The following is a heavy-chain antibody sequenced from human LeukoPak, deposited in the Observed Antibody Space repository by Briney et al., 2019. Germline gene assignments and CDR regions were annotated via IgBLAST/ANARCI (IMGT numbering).Heavy chain of an antibody. V-gene: IGHV4-59*01. J-gene: IGHJ5*02. CDR2: IYYSGNT. CDR1: GGSISPYY. Sequence: SETLSLTCTVSGGSISPYYWSWIRLPPGKGLGWIGYIYYSGNTNYNPSLKSRVTISVDTSKNQFSLRLSSVTAADTAVYYCARHDSTGYYHWGQGTLVTVSS. D-gene: IGHD3-22*01. CDR3: ARHDSTGYYH.